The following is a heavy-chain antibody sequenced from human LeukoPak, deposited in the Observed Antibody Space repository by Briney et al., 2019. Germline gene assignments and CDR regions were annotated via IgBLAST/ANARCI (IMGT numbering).Heavy chain of an antibody. D-gene: IGHD5-12*01. J-gene: IGHJ4*02. Sequence: GGSLRLSCAASGFTYSSYAMSWVRQAPGKGLEWASGISGSGGSTYYADSVKGRFTISRDNAKNSLYLQMNSLRAEDTAVYYCARVSSGSEGIYFDYWGQGTLVTVSS. CDR1: GFTYSSYA. V-gene: IGHV3-23*01. CDR2: ISGSGGST. CDR3: ARVSSGSEGIYFDY.